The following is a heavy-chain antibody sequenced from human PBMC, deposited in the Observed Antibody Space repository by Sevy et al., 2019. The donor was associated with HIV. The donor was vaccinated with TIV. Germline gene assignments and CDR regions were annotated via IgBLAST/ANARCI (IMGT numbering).Heavy chain of an antibody. CDR1: GFTVSSNY. CDR2: IYSGGST. CDR3: ATGGISTYYYGMDV. D-gene: IGHD3-16*01. J-gene: IGHJ6*02. V-gene: IGHV3-53*01. Sequence: WGSLRLSCVASGFTVSSNYMSWVRQAPGKGLEWVSVIYSGGSTYYADSVKGRFTISRDNSKNTLYLQMNSLRAEDTAVYYCATGGISTYYYGMDVWGQGTTVTVSS.